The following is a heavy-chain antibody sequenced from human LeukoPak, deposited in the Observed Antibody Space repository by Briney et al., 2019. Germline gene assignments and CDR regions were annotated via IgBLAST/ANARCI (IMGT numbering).Heavy chain of an antibody. CDR2: ISYDGSNK. CDR1: GFTFSSYG. CDR3: AKDRSRYYYDSSGYYS. Sequence: GGSLRLSCAASGFTFSSYGMHWVRQAPGKGLEWVAVISYDGSNKYYADSVKGRFTISRDNSKNTLYLQMNSLRAEDTAVYYCAKDRSRYYYDSSGYYSWGQGTLVTVSS. V-gene: IGHV3-30*18. D-gene: IGHD3-22*01. J-gene: IGHJ4*02.